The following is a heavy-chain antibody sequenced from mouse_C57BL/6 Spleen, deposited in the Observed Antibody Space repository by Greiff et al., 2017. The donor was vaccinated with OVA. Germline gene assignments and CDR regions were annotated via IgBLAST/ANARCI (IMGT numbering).Heavy chain of an antibody. J-gene: IGHJ2*01. V-gene: IGHV1-50*01. CDR3: AGNSVLGY. D-gene: IGHD2-1*01. CDR2: IDPSDSYT. Sequence: QVQLQQPGAELVKPGASVKLSCKASGYTFTSYWMQWVNQRPGQGLEWIGEIDPSDSYTNYKQKFKGKATLTVDTSSSTAYMQLSSLTSEDAAVYYCAGNSVLGYWGQGTTLTVSS. CDR1: GYTFTSYW.